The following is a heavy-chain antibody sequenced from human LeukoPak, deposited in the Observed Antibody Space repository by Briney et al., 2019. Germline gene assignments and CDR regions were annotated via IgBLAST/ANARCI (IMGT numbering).Heavy chain of an antibody. CDR2: ISSSGSTI. Sequence: QPGGSLRLSCAASGFTFSNYEMNWVRQAPGKGLEWVSYISSSGSTIYYADSVKGRFTISRDNAKNSLYLQMNSLRAEDTAVYYCAREGSSWSYYMDVWGKGTTVTVSS. CDR1: GFTFSNYE. V-gene: IGHV3-48*03. CDR3: AREGSSWSYYMDV. D-gene: IGHD6-13*01. J-gene: IGHJ6*03.